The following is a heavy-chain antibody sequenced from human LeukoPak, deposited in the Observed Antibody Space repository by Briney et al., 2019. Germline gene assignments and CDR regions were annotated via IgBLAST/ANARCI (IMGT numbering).Heavy chain of an antibody. CDR1: GGTFSSYA. Sequence: SVKVSCKASGGTFSSYAISWVRQAPGQGLEWMGRIIPILGIANYAQKFQGRVTITTDESTSTAYMELSSLRSEDTAVYYCARGRDLRLQRGAYYYYYMDVWGKGTTVTVSS. CDR2: IIPILGIA. J-gene: IGHJ6*03. V-gene: IGHV1-69*04. CDR3: ARGRDLRLQRGAYYYYYMDV. D-gene: IGHD4-11*01.